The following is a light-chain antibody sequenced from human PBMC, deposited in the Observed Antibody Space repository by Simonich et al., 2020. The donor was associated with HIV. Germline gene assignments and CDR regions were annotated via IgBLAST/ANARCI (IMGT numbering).Light chain of an antibody. V-gene: IGKV4-1*01. CDR2: WAS. CDR3: QQYYSTPPT. CDR1: RTILYSPNNKNY. Sequence: DIVMTQSPDSLAVSLGERATINCNSSRTILYSPNNKNYLAWYQQKPGQPPKLLIYWASTRESGVPDRFSASGSGTDFTLTISSLQAEDVAVYSCQQYYSTPPTFGQGTKVEIK. J-gene: IGKJ1*01.